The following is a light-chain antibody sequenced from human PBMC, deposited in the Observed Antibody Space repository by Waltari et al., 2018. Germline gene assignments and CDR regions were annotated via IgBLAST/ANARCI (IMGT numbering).Light chain of an antibody. V-gene: IGKV3-20*01. CDR3: QKYVNLPAT. CDR2: YAS. J-gene: IGKJ1*01. CDR1: QSVGRY. Sequence: IVLTQSPGTLSLSPGERATLSCRASQSVGRYLAWYQQKPGQAPRLLIYYASTRATGIPDRFSGSGSGTDFSLTISRLESEDFAVYYCQKYVNLPATFGQGTKVEIK.